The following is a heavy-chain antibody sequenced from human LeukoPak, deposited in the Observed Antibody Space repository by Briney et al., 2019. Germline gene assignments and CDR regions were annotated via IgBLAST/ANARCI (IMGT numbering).Heavy chain of an antibody. CDR3: ARVGEYCSSSTCLDY. CDR2: ISAYNGNT. D-gene: IGHD2-2*01. Sequence: ASVKVSCKASGYTFTSYGISWVRQAPGQGLEWMGWISAYNGNTNYAQKLQGRATMTTDTSTSTAYMELRSLRSDDTAVYFCARVGEYCSSSTCLDYWGQGALVTVSS. J-gene: IGHJ4*02. CDR1: GYTFTSYG. V-gene: IGHV1-18*01.